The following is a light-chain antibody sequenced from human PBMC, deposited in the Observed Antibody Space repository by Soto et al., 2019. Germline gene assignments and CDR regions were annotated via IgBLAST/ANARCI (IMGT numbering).Light chain of an antibody. CDR2: DAS. Sequence: DIQMTQSPSTLSASVRDRVTVXXRASQSISSWLAWYQQKPGQAPXLLIYDASNLESGVPSRFSGSGSVTEFTLTISRLEPEDFAVYYCQQYGSSPLTFGQGTKV. CDR1: QSISSW. J-gene: IGKJ1*01. CDR3: QQYGSSPLT. V-gene: IGKV1-5*01.